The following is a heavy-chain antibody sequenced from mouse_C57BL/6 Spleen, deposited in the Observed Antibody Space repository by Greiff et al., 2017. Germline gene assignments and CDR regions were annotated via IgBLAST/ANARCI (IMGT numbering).Heavy chain of an antibody. V-gene: IGHV1-50*01. CDR1: GYTFTSYW. CDR3: ARRHDYDNRVADD. J-gene: IGHJ2*01. CDR2: IDPSDSYT. D-gene: IGHD2-4*01. Sequence: VQLQQPGAELVKPGASVKLSCKASGYTFTSYWMQWVKQRPGQGLEWIGEIDPSDSYTNYTQKFKGKATLTVDTSSSTAYMQLSSLTSEDSAVYYCARRHDYDNRVADDWGQGTTLTVSS.